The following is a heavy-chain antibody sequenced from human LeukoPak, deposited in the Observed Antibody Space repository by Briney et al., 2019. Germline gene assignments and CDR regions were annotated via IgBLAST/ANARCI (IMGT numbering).Heavy chain of an antibody. J-gene: IGHJ3*01. D-gene: IGHD1-7*01. V-gene: IGHV4-34*01. CDR1: GGSFSGYY. Sequence: SETLSLTCAVYGGSFSGYYWSWIRQPPGKGLEWIGEINHSGSTNYNPSLKSRVTISVDTSKNQFSLKLSSVTAADTAVYYCARESGYRDTNYIGTFDFWGQGILITVSS. CDR3: ARESGYRDTNYIGTFDF. CDR2: INHSGST.